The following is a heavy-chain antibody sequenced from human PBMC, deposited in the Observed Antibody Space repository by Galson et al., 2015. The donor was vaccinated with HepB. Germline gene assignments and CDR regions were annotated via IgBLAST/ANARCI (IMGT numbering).Heavy chain of an antibody. J-gene: IGHJ3*02. CDR1: GFTFSSYG. Sequence: SLRLSCAASGFTFSSYGMHWVRQAPGKGLEWVAVIWYDGSNKYYADSVKGRFTISRDNSKNTLYLQMNSLRAEDTAVYYCTTDSHCSSTSCYSPFAFDIWGQGTMVTVSS. CDR3: TTDSHCSSTSCYSPFAFDI. CDR2: IWYDGSNK. D-gene: IGHD2-2*01. V-gene: IGHV3-33*08.